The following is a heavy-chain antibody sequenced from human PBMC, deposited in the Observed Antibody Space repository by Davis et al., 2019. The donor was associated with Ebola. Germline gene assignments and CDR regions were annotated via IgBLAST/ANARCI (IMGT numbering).Heavy chain of an antibody. CDR2: INHSGST. Sequence: GSLRLSCAVYGGSFSGYYWSWIRQPPGKGLEWIGEINHSGSTNYNPSLKSRVTISVDTSKNQFSLKLSSVTAADTAVYYCARGISTTRRYYDFWSGYCNYFDYWGQGTLVTVSS. CDR3: ARGISTTRRYYDFWSGYCNYFDY. J-gene: IGHJ4*02. V-gene: IGHV4-34*01. D-gene: IGHD3-3*01. CDR1: GGSFSGYY.